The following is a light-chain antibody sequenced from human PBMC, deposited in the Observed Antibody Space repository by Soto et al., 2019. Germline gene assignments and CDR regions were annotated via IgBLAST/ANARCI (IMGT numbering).Light chain of an antibody. J-gene: IGKJ1*01. CDR2: DAS. CDR1: QSISGW. CDR3: QQYNTYSPRT. V-gene: IGKV1-5*01. Sequence: DIQMTQSPSTLSASVGDRITITCRASQSISGWLAWYHQKPGKAPNLLIFDASSLESGVPSRFSGSGSGTDFTLTISSLHPDDFGTYYCQQYNTYSPRTFGQGTKVDIK.